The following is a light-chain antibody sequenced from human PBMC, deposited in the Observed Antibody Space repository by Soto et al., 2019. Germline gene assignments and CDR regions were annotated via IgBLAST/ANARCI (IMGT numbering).Light chain of an antibody. V-gene: IGKV3-11*01. CDR2: DAS. CDR1: QSVSSY. Sequence: EIVLTQSPATLSLSPGERAALFCRASQSVSSYLAWYRQKPGQAPRLLIYDASKRANGIPARFSGSGSGTDFTLTISSLEPEDFAVYGFKQRSNWPSTFGGGTKVEI. CDR3: KQRSNWPST. J-gene: IGKJ4*01.